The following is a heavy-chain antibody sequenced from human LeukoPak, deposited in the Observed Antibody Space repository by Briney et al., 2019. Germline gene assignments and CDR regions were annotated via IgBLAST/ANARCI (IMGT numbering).Heavy chain of an antibody. CDR1: GGSFSGYY. CDR3: ARYPKQTYYDSSGSSPRGFDY. J-gene: IGHJ4*02. D-gene: IGHD3-22*01. CDR2: IYYSGST. Sequence: PSETLSLTCAVYGGSFSGYYWGWIRQHPGKGLEWIGYIYYSGSTYYNPSLKSRVTISVDTSNNQFSLKLSSVTAADTAVYYCARYPKQTYYDSSGSSPRGFDYWGQGTLVTVSS. V-gene: IGHV4-34*09.